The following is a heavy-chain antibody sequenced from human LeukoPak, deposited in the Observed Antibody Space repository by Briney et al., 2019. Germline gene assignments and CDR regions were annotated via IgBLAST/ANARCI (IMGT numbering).Heavy chain of an antibody. D-gene: IGHD3-16*01. CDR1: GYTFTGYY. J-gene: IGHJ5*02. V-gene: IGHV1-2*02. CDR3: ARDVSAGGTNWFDP. Sequence: ASVKVSCKASGYTFTGYYIHWVRQAPGQGLEWMGWINPNSGGPNYAQKFQGRVTKTRDTSISTAYMEMSRLRSDDTAVYYCARDVSAGGTNWFDPWGQGTLVTVSS. CDR2: INPNSGGP.